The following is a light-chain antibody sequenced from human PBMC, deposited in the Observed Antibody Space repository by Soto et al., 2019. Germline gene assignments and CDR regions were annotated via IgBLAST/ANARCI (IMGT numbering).Light chain of an antibody. V-gene: IGKV1-12*01. J-gene: IGKJ5*01. CDR2: AAS. CDR1: QGISSW. Sequence: DIQMTQSPSSVSASVGDRVTITCRASQGISSWLARYQQKPGKAPKLLIYAASSLQSGVPSRFSGRGAGTDFTRTISSLQPEDVATYYCQQANSFPAITFGQGTRLEIK. CDR3: QQANSFPAIT.